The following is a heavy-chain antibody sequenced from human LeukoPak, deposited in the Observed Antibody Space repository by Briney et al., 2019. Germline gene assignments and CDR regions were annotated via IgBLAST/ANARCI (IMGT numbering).Heavy chain of an antibody. V-gene: IGHV4-59*08. CDR1: GGSISTYC. CDR2: IYYSGIT. CDR3: ARLPYYYDSSGYYY. J-gene: IGHJ4*02. D-gene: IGHD3-22*01. Sequence: SETLSLTCTVSGGSISTYCWSWIRQPPGKGLEWIGYIYYSGITKYDPSLKSRVTISVDTSKNQFSLKLSSVTAADTAVYYCARLPYYYDSSGYYYWGQGTLVTVSS.